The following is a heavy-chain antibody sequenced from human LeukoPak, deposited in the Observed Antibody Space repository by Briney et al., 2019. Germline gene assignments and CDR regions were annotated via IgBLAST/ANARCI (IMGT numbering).Heavy chain of an antibody. V-gene: IGHV3-21*01. CDR1: GFTFSSYS. CDR3: ASYGDYYGSGSYPSDAFDI. D-gene: IGHD3-10*01. CDR2: ISSSSSYI. J-gene: IGHJ3*02. Sequence: PGGSLRLSCAASGFTFSSYSMNWVRQAPGKGLEWVSSISSSSSYIYYADSVKGRFTISRDNAKNSLYLQMNSLRAGDTAVYYCASYGDYYGSGSYPSDAFDIWGQGTMVTVSS.